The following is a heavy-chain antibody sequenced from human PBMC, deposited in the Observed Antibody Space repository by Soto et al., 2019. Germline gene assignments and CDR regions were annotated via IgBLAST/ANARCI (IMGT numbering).Heavy chain of an antibody. Sequence: SETLSLTCTVSGGSISIGGYYWSCMRQHPGKGLEWIGYIYYSGSTYYNPSLKSRVTISVDTSKNQFSLKLSSVTAADTAVYYCARVRSYDSSGYQYYFDYWGQGTLVTVSS. CDR1: GGSISIGGYY. CDR2: IYYSGST. J-gene: IGHJ4*02. V-gene: IGHV4-31*03. D-gene: IGHD3-22*01. CDR3: ARVRSYDSSGYQYYFDY.